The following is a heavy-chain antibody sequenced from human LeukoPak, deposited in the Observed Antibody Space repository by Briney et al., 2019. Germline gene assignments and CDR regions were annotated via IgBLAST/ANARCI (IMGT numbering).Heavy chain of an antibody. Sequence: GGSLRLSCAASGFTFGDYGMSWVRQAPGKGLEWVSGINWNGGSTGFADSVKGRFTISRDNAKNSLYLKMNSLRVEDTALYYCARRRVTVVRGVDITSYYFAYWGQGTLVTVSS. CDR3: ARRRVTVVRGVDITSYYFAY. D-gene: IGHD3-10*01. CDR1: GFTFGDYG. J-gene: IGHJ4*02. V-gene: IGHV3-20*04. CDR2: INWNGGST.